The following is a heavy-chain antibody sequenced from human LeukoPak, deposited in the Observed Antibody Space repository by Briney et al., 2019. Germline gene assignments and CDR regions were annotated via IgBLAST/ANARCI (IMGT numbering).Heavy chain of an antibody. D-gene: IGHD3-10*01. Sequence: SETLSLTCTVSGGSISSYYWSWIRQPPGKGLEWIGYIHYSGSTNYSPSVKSRVTISVDTSKNQFSLRLSSVTAADTAVYYCARLEGYYGSGSTNWFDPWGQGTLVTVSS. J-gene: IGHJ5*02. CDR2: IHYSGST. CDR3: ARLEGYYGSGSTNWFDP. CDR1: GGSISSYY. V-gene: IGHV4-59*08.